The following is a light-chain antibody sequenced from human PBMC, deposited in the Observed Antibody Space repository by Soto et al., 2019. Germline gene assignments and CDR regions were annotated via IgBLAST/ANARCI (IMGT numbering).Light chain of an antibody. CDR1: QSVSNNY. V-gene: IGKV3-20*01. CDR3: QQYGSSGT. J-gene: IGKJ1*01. Sequence: ILFTKTPRTLALASGGRAPPSCRASQSVSNNYLAGYQQKPGQAPRLLIYGASNRATGIPDRFSGSGSGTDFTLTISRLEPEDFAVYYCQQYGSSGTFGQGTKVDIK. CDR2: GAS.